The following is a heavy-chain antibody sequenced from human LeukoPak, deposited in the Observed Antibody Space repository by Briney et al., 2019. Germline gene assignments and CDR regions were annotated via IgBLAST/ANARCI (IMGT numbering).Heavy chain of an antibody. V-gene: IGHV3-23*01. Sequence: GGSLRLSCAASGFTFSSYAMSWVRQAPGKGLEWVSEISGSGSGTYYADSVKGRFTISRDNSKNTLYLQMNSLRAEDTALYYCAKHNSSSPSFDYWGQGTLVTVSS. D-gene: IGHD6-6*01. J-gene: IGHJ4*02. CDR1: GFTFSSYA. CDR2: ISGSGSGT. CDR3: AKHNSSSPSFDY.